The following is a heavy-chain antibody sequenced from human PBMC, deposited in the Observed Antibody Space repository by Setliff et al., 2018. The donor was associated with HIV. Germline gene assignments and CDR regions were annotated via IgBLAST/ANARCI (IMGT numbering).Heavy chain of an antibody. V-gene: IGHV4-39*01. CDR3: ARSPAAEGF. Sequence: ASETLSLTCTVSGGSISRSHLYWGWIRQPPGKGLEWIGSIFYTGSTYYYNPSLKSRVTISVDASNNQFSLKLSSVTATDTAVYYCARSPAAEGFWGQGTLVTVST. D-gene: IGHD6-13*01. CDR1: GGSISRSHLY. CDR2: IFYTGSTY. J-gene: IGHJ4*02.